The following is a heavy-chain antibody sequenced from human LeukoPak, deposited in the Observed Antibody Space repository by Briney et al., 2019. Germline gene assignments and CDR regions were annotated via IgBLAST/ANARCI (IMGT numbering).Heavy chain of an antibody. J-gene: IGHJ4*02. Sequence: GGSLRLSCAASGFTFSSYSMNWVRQAPGKGLEWVAVISYDGSNKYYADSVKGRFTISRDNSKNTLYLQMNSLRAEDTAVYYCAKGSESYYYFDYWGQGTLVTVSS. CDR2: ISYDGSNK. CDR1: GFTFSSYS. D-gene: IGHD2-21*01. CDR3: AKGSESYYYFDY. V-gene: IGHV3-30*18.